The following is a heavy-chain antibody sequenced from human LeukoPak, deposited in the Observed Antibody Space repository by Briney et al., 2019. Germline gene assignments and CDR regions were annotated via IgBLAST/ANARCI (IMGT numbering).Heavy chain of an antibody. D-gene: IGHD5-24*01. CDR1: AFTFSTYE. Sequence: GGSLRLSCAASAFTFSTYEMNWVRQAPGKGLEWVSSITFSGSAIYYADSVKGRFTISRDNAKNSLYLQMNSLRAEDTAVYYCARKMATISRNFDYWGQGTLVTVSS. J-gene: IGHJ4*02. CDR2: ITFSGSAI. CDR3: ARKMATISRNFDY. V-gene: IGHV3-48*03.